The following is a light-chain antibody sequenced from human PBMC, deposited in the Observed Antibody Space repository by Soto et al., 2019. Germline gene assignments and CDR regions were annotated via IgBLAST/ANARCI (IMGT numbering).Light chain of an antibody. CDR1: QSLLHSNGYNY. Sequence: DMVMTQSPLSLPVTPGEPASISCRSSQSLLHSNGYNYLDWYLQKPGQSPQLLIFLGSNRASGVPDRFSGSGSGTDFTLKISRVEAEDVGVYYCMQALQAPYTFGLGTKLEI. CDR3: MQALQAPYT. J-gene: IGKJ2*01. CDR2: LGS. V-gene: IGKV2-28*01.